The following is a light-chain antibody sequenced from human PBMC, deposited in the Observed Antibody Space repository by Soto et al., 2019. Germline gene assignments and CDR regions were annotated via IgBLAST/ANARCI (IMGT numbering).Light chain of an antibody. CDR3: QQYDIWPPYT. V-gene: IGKV3D-15*01. Sequence: EIVLTQSPATLSSLPGDRVTLSCRASQYINARLAWYQHRPGQAPRLLIYGASSRATGIPPRFSGGGSGTEFTVTISSLQSEDFAIYYCQQYDIWPPYTFGQGTKVDIK. J-gene: IGKJ2*01. CDR2: GAS. CDR1: QYINAR.